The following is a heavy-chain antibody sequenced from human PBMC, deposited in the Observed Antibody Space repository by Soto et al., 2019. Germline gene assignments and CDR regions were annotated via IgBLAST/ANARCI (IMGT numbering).Heavy chain of an antibody. CDR3: AHRAYYYGSGSYYTH. J-gene: IGHJ4*02. D-gene: IGHD3-10*01. CDR1: GFSLNTREVG. V-gene: IGHV2-5*02. Sequence: QITLKESGPTLVKPTQTLTLTCTFSGFSLNTREVGVGWIHQPPGEALEWLALIYWDDDKRYRPSLKSRLTIVKDTSKNLVILIMTNMDPEDTATYCCAHRAYYYGSGSYYTHWGQGILVTVSS. CDR2: IYWDDDK.